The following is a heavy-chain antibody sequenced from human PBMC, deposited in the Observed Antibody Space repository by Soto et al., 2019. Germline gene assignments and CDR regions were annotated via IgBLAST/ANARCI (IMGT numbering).Heavy chain of an antibody. D-gene: IGHD6-13*01. CDR1: GYTFTSYG. CDR3: ARWQGGTAAAGTHVKDYYYGMDV. CDR2: ISAYNGNT. V-gene: IGHV1-18*01. J-gene: IGHJ6*02. Sequence: ASVKVSCKASGYTFTSYGISWVRQAPGQGLEWMGWISAYNGNTNYAQKLQGRVTMTTDTSTSTAYMELRSLRSDDTAVYYCARWQGGTAAAGTHVKDYYYGMDVWGQGTTVTVSS.